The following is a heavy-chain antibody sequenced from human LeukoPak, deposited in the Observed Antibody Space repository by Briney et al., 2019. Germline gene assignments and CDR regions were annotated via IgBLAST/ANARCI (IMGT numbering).Heavy chain of an antibody. J-gene: IGHJ5*02. Sequence: SETLSLTCTVSGGSISSSSYFWGWIRQPPGKGLEWIGSIYYSGSTYYNPSFKSRVTISVDTSKNQFSLRLTSMTAADTAVYYCARLTIDYDILTGYLSWFDPWGQGTLVSVSS. CDR2: IYYSGST. V-gene: IGHV4-39*07. CDR1: GGSISSSSYF. D-gene: IGHD3-9*01. CDR3: ARLTIDYDILTGYLSWFDP.